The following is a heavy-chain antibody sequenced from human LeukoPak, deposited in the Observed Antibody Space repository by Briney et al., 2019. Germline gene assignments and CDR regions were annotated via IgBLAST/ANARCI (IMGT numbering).Heavy chain of an antibody. CDR1: GFTFSSYG. V-gene: IGHV3-33*01. Sequence: GGSLRLSCAASGFTFSSYGMHWVRQAPGKGLEWVAVIWYDGSNKYYADSVKGRFTISRDNSKNTLYLQMNSLRSDDTAVYYCARDGNRIAAAGGFDYWGQGTLVTVSS. J-gene: IGHJ4*02. CDR2: IWYDGSNK. CDR3: ARDGNRIAAAGGFDY. D-gene: IGHD6-13*01.